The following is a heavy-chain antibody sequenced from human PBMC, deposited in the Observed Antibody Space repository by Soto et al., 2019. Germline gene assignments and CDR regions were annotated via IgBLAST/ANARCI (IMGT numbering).Heavy chain of an antibody. V-gene: IGHV4-59*08. J-gene: IGHJ3*02. CDR3: ARLDSLRYCSGGSCHSQAFEI. CDR1: GGAISSYY. CDR2: IYYSGST. D-gene: IGHD2-15*01. Sequence: SDTLSLTFTVSGGAISSYYWSWIRQPPGKGLEWIGYIYYSGSTNYNPSLKSPVTISVDTSKKQFSLKLSSVTAADTAVYYCARLDSLRYCSGGSCHSQAFEIWGQGTMGNVSS.